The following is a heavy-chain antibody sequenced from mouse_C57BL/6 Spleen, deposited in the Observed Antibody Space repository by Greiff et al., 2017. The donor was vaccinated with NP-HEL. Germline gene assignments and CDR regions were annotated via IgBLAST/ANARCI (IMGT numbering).Heavy chain of an antibody. CDR3: SSTITTVVATDFDY. V-gene: IGHV1-85*01. Sequence: QVQLQQSGPELVKPGASVKLSCKASGYTFTSYDINWVKQRPGQGLEWIGWIYPRDGSTKYNEKFKGKATLTVDTSSSTAYMELHSLTSEDSAVYFCSSTITTVVATDFDYWGQGTTLTVSS. D-gene: IGHD1-1*01. CDR2: IYPRDGST. J-gene: IGHJ2*01. CDR1: GYTFTSYD.